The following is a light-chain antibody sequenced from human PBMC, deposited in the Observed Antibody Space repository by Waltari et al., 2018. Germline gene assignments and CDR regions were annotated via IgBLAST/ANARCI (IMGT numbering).Light chain of an antibody. CDR1: QSISIW. CDR3: QHYDNYPVA. J-gene: IGKJ2*01. CDR2: KSS. Sequence: DIQMTQSPSTLSASVGDRVSITCRASQSISIWLAWYQQRSGKAPKLLISKSSSLESGVPSRFSGSGSWTAFTLTITNLHPDDFATYYCQHYDNYPVAFGQGTKLEIK. V-gene: IGKV1-5*03.